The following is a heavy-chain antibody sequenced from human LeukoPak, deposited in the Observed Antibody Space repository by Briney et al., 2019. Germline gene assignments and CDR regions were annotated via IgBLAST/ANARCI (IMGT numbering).Heavy chain of an antibody. D-gene: IGHD3-22*01. CDR2: ISAYNGNT. V-gene: IGHV1-18*01. CDR3: ARDYYDSRDDAFDI. J-gene: IGHJ3*02. CDR1: GYTFTSYG. Sequence: ASVKVSCKASGYTFTSYGISWVRQAPGQGLEWMGWISAYNGNTNYAQKLQGRVTMTTDTSMSTAYMELRSLRSDDAAVYYCARDYYDSRDDAFDIWGQGTMVTVSS.